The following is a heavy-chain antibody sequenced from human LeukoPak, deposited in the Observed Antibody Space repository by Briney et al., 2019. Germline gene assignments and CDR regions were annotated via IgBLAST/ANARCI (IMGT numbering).Heavy chain of an antibody. Sequence: GGSLRLSCAASGFTVNTNYMSWVRQAPGKGLEWVSIMRSTGSTYYADSVKGRFTFSRDDSNNTLYLQMNSLRAEGTAVYYCARDGASGRGYYYYYGMDVWGPGTTVTVSS. D-gene: IGHD1-26*01. CDR3: ARDGASGRGYYYYYGMDV. CDR2: MRSTGST. CDR1: GFTVNTNY. J-gene: IGHJ6*02. V-gene: IGHV3-53*01.